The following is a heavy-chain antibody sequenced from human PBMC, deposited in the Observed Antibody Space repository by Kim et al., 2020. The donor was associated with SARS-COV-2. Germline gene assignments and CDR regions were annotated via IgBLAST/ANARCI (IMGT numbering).Heavy chain of an antibody. V-gene: IGHV4-59*13. J-gene: IGHJ4*02. CDR2: IYYSGST. CDR3: ARGAMITFGGVDY. D-gene: IGHD3-16*01. Sequence: SETLSLTCTVSGGSISSYYWSWIRQPPGKGLEWIGYIYYSGSTNYNPSLKSRVTISVDTSKNQFSLKLSSVTAADTAVYYCARGAMITFGGVDYWGQGTLVTVSS. CDR1: GGSISSYY.